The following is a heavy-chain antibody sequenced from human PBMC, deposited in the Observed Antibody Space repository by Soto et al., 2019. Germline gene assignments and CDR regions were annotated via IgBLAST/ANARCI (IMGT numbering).Heavy chain of an antibody. D-gene: IGHD2-8*01. J-gene: IGHJ6*03. CDR1: GFTFSTYG. V-gene: IGHV3-33*06. CDR2: IWYDGNNK. CDR3: QKVMVYTNPVYYMDV. Sequence: GGSLRLSCAASGFTFSTYGLHWVRQAPGKGLEWAAVIWYDGNNKYYADSVKGRFTISRDNSKNTLYLKMNSLRAEDTAVYYCQKVMVYTNPVYYMDVWGKGITVNVS.